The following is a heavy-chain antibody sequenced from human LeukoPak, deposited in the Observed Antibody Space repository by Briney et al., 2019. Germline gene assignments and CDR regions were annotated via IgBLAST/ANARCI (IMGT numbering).Heavy chain of an antibody. J-gene: IGHJ4*02. CDR1: GGSFSGYY. V-gene: IGHV4-34*01. CDR2: INHSGST. D-gene: IGHD3-10*01. Sequence: PSETLSLTCAVYGGSFSGYYWSWIRQPPGKGLEWIGEINHSGSTNYNPSLKSRVTISVDTSKNQFSLKLSSVTAADTAVYYCARIPVGGTMVRGVRDWGQGTLVTVSS. CDR3: ARIPVGGTMVRGVRD.